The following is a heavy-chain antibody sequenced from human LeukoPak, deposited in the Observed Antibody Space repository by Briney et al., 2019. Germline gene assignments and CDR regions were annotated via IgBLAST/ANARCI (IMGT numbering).Heavy chain of an antibody. Sequence: SETLSLTCTVSGGSISSGDYYWSWIRQPPGTGLEWIGYIYYSGSTYYNPSLKSRVTISVDTSKNQFSLKLSSVTAADTAVYSCARDRHYYYDSSSANYYYGMDVWGQETTVTVSS. D-gene: IGHD3-22*01. CDR1: GGSISSGDYY. CDR2: IYYSGST. CDR3: ARDRHYYYDSSSANYYYGMDV. V-gene: IGHV4-30-4*01. J-gene: IGHJ6*02.